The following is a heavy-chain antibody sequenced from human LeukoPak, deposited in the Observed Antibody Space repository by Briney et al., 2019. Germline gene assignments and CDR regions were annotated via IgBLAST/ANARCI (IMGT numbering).Heavy chain of an antibody. D-gene: IGHD2-15*01. CDR3: ARESPTSGIDS. CDR1: GFSVDSNH. CDR2: IYSNGKE. Sequence: GGSLRLSCSASGFSVDSNHMSWVRQAPGKGLEWVSVIYSNGKEYYAESAKGRFTISRDISKNSLDLQMNRLRGEDTAVYYCARESPTSGIDSWGQGTLVIVSS. J-gene: IGHJ5*01. V-gene: IGHV3-53*01.